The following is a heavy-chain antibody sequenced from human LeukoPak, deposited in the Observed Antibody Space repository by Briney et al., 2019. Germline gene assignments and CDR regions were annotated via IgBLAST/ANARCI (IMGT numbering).Heavy chain of an antibody. CDR2: IYSGGST. D-gene: IGHD3-10*01. CDR1: GFTFSNYW. V-gene: IGHV3-53*01. Sequence: PGGSLRLSCAASGFTFSNYWMNWVRQAPGKGLEWVSVIYSGGSTYYADSVKGRFTISRDNSKNTLYLQMNSLRAEDTAVYYCARDPLRTYYYGSGSHYGMDVWGQGTTVTVSS. CDR3: ARDPLRTYYYGSGSHYGMDV. J-gene: IGHJ6*02.